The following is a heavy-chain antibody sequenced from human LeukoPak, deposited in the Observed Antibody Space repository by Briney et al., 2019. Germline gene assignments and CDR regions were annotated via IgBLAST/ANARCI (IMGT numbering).Heavy chain of an antibody. D-gene: IGHD3-22*01. J-gene: IGHJ4*02. CDR2: ISAYNGNT. V-gene: IGHV1-18*01. Sequence: ASVKVSCKASGGTFSSYAISWVRQAPGQGLEWMGWISAYNGNTNYAQKLQGRVTMTTDTSTSTAYMELRSLRSDDTAVYYCARAPHFFDTSGSRYYFDYWGQGALVTVSS. CDR3: ARAPHFFDTSGSRYYFDY. CDR1: GGTFSSYA.